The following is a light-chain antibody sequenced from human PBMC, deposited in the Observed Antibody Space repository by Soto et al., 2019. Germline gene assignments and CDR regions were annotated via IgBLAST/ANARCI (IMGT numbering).Light chain of an antibody. Sequence: QSVLTQPPSVSGAPGLRVTISCTGSGSNIGAGYDVHWYQQLPGTAPKLLIYDNTNRPSGVPDRFSGSKSGTSVSLAITWLQAEDEADYYCQSYDSTLNGWVFGGGTKLTVL. J-gene: IGLJ3*02. CDR1: GSNIGAGYD. CDR3: QSYDSTLNGWV. V-gene: IGLV1-40*01. CDR2: DNT.